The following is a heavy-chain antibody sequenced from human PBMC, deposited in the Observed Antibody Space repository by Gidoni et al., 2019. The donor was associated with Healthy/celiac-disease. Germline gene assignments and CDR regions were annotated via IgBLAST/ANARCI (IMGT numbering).Heavy chain of an antibody. J-gene: IGHJ4*02. CDR3: ARARSLAAAGQTPLDY. CDR2: INPNSGGT. CDR1: GDTFTGDY. D-gene: IGHD6-13*01. Sequence: QVQMVQAGAEGKKPGASVKVSCKDSGDTFTGDYMHWVRQAPGQGLEWMGWINPNSGGTNYAQKFQGWVTMTRDTSISTAYMELSRLRSDDTAVYYCARARSLAAAGQTPLDYWGQGTLVTVSS. V-gene: IGHV1-2*04.